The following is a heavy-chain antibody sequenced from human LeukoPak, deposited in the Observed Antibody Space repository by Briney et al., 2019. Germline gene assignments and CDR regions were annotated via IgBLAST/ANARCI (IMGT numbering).Heavy chain of an antibody. CDR3: ARGTVDSSSWYYNWFDP. J-gene: IGHJ5*02. D-gene: IGHD6-13*01. V-gene: IGHV4-30-2*01. Sequence: PSETLSLTCAVSGGSISSGGYSWSWIRQPPGKGLEWIVYIYHSGSTYYNPSLKSRVTISVDRSKNQFSLKLSSVTAADTAVYYCARGTVDSSSWYYNWFDPWGQGTLVTVSS. CDR2: IYHSGST. CDR1: GGSISSGGYS.